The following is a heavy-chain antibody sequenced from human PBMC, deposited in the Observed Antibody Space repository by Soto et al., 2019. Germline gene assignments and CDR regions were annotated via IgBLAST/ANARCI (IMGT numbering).Heavy chain of an antibody. CDR1: GFTFSSYG. V-gene: IGHV3-33*01. Sequence: GGSLRLSCAASGFTFSSYGMHWVRQAPGKGLEWVAVIWYDGSNKYYADSVKGRFTISRDNSKNTLYLQMNSLRAEDTAVYYCARGSRSYSSSWYVWSRDWFDPWGQGTLVTVSS. J-gene: IGHJ5*02. D-gene: IGHD6-13*01. CDR3: ARGSRSYSSSWYVWSRDWFDP. CDR2: IWYDGSNK.